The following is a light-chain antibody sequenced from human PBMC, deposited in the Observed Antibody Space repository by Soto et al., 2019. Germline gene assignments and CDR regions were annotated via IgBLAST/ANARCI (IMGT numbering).Light chain of an antibody. J-gene: IGLJ7*01. CDR1: SSDVGSYNL. V-gene: IGLV2-23*01. CDR3: CSYAGSSTPAV. Sequence: QSALTQPASVSGAPGQSITISCTGTSSDVGSYNLVSWYQQHPGKAPKLMIYEGSKRPSGVSNRFSCSKSGNTASLTISGRQAEDEADYYCCSYAGSSTPAVFGGGTQLTVL. CDR2: EGS.